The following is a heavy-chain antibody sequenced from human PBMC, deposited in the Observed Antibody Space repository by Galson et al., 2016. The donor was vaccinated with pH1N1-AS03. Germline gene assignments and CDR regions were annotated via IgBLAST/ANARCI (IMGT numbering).Heavy chain of an antibody. J-gene: IGHJ5*02. D-gene: IGHD2-8*02. CDR2: IYSGGDT. Sequence: SLRLSCAASGFTVGNNYMSWVRQAPGKGLEWVSVIYSGGDTSYADSVRGRFTISRDNSKNTVHLQMNSLRAEDRAVYYCARDPSVGQQLAGGVGWFDLWGLGTLVTVSS. CDR3: ARDPSVGQQLAGGVGWFDL. CDR1: GFTVGNNY. V-gene: IGHV3-53*01.